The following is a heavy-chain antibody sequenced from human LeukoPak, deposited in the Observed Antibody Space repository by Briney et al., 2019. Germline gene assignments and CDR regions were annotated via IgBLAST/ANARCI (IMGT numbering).Heavy chain of an antibody. CDR1: GYTFTSYG. CDR2: ISAYNGNT. V-gene: IGHV1-18*01. Sequence: GASVKVSCKASGYTFTSYGISWVRQAPGQGLEWMGWISAYNGNTNYAQKLQGRVTMTTDTSTSTAYMELRSLRPDDTAVYYCARVSHTYYYDSTWFDPWGQGTLVTVSS. J-gene: IGHJ5*02. CDR3: ARVSHTYYYDSTWFDP. D-gene: IGHD3-22*01.